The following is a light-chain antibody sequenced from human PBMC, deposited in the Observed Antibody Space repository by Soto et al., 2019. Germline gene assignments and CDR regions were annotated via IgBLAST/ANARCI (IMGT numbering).Light chain of an antibody. J-gene: IGKJ4*01. CDR1: QTVRNNY. Sequence: ALTQSPGTLSLSPGERATLSCRASQTVRNNYLTWYQQKPGQTPKLLIYEASSRATGIPDRISGGGSGTDFTLTISRLEPEDFAVYYCQQCSSYPRTVGRGTKVDSK. CDR3: QQCSSYPRT. CDR2: EAS. V-gene: IGKV3-20*01.